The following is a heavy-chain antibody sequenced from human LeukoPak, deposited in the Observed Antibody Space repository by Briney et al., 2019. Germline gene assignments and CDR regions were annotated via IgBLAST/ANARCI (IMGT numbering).Heavy chain of an antibody. CDR1: GGSISSGSYY. CDR3: AGWATRSWYMGGRFDP. CDR2: IYTSGST. J-gene: IGHJ5*02. V-gene: IGHV4-61*02. Sequence: TASETLSLTCTVSGGSISSGSYYWSWIRQPAGKGLEWIGRIYTSGSTNYNPSLKSRVTISVDTSKNQFSLKLSSVTAADTAVYYCAGWATRSWYMGGRFDPWGQGTLVTVSS. D-gene: IGHD6-13*01.